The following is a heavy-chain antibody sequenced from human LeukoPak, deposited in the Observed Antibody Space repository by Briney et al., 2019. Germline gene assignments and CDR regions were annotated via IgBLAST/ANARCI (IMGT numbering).Heavy chain of an antibody. CDR2: IYYSGST. CDR1: GGSISSYY. CDR3: ARATGGQWLVIFDY. Sequence: SETLSLTCTVSGGSISSYYWSWIRQPPGKGLEWIGYIYYSGSTNYNPSLKSRVTISVDTSKNQFSLKLSSVTAADTAVYYCARATGGQWLVIFDYWGQGTLVTVSS. J-gene: IGHJ4*02. D-gene: IGHD6-19*01. V-gene: IGHV4-59*01.